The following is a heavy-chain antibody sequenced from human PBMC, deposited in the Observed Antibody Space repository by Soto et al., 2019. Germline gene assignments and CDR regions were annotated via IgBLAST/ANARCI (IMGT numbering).Heavy chain of an antibody. J-gene: IGHJ5*02. Sequence: QVVLQESGPGLVKPSQTLSLTCAVSGGSIDSGGFSWSWIRQSPGKGLEWIGYIYDSGSTNYNLSLKSRVTISLDRSKNQFYLKLRSVTAADTAVYYCARETRARFDPWGQGTLVTVSS. CDR2: IYDSGST. V-gene: IGHV4-30-2*06. CDR3: ARETRARFDP. CDR1: GGSIDSGGFS.